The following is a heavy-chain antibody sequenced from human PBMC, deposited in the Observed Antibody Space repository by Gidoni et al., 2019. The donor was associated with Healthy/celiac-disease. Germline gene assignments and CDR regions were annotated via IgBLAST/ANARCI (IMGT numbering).Heavy chain of an antibody. Sequence: QVQLVESGGGVVQPGRSLRLSCAASGFTFSSYGMHWVRQAPGKGLEWVAVIWYDGSNKYYADSVKGRFTISRDNSKNTLYLQMNSLRAEDTAVYYCARDKGHYDILTEFDYWGQGTLVTVSS. CDR3: ARDKGHYDILTEFDY. D-gene: IGHD3-9*01. J-gene: IGHJ4*02. CDR1: GFTFSSYG. CDR2: IWYDGSNK. V-gene: IGHV3-33*01.